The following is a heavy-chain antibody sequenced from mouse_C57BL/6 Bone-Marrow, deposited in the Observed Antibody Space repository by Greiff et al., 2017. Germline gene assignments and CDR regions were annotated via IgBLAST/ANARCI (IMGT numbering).Heavy chain of an antibody. CDR1: GYNFTSYW. J-gene: IGHJ4*01. V-gene: IGHV1-55*01. D-gene: IGHD1-1*01. Sequence: QVQLQQPGAELVKPGASVKLSCKASGYNFTSYWITWVKQRPGQGLEWIGDIYPGSGSTNYNEKFKSKATLTVDTSSSTAYMQLSSLTSEDSAVYYCAGGHTVHYAMDYWGQGTSVTVSS. CDR3: AGGHTVHYAMDY. CDR2: IYPGSGST.